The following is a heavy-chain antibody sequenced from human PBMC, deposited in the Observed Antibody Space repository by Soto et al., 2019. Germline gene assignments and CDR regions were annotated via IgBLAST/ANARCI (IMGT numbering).Heavy chain of an antibody. CDR1: GYTFIGYY. CDR2: INPNSGAA. CDR3: ARDSYYDILTGYSRNAFDI. Sequence: ASVKVSCKASGYTFIGYYMHWVRQAPGQGLEWLGWINPNSGAAIYARKFQGRVTMTRDTSINTAYMELSRLRSDDTAVYYCARDSYYDILTGYSRNAFDIWGQGTMVTVSS. D-gene: IGHD3-9*01. V-gene: IGHV1-2*02. J-gene: IGHJ3*02.